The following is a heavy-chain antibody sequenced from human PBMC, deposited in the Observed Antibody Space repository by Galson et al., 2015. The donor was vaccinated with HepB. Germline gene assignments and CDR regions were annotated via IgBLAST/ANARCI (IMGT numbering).Heavy chain of an antibody. CDR2: ISYDGSNK. V-gene: IGHV3-30*04. J-gene: IGHJ4*02. CDR3: ASLPHGAVAGTWIDY. CDR1: GFTFSSYA. Sequence: SLRLSCAASGFTFSSYAMHWVRQAPGKGLEWVAVISYDGSNKYYADSVKGRFTISRDNSKNTLYLQMNSLRAEDTAVYYCASLPHGAVAGTWIDYWGQGTLVTVSS. D-gene: IGHD6-19*01.